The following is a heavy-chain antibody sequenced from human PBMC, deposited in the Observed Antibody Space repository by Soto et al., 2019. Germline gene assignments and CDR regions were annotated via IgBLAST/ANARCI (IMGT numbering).Heavy chain of an antibody. Sequence: GGSLRLSCAASGFAFSTYAMTWFRQAPGKGLEWVSVISGSGGSSYYAASVKGRFTISRDNSKNTLYLQMNGLRAEDTALYYCAKVTKRAAAGRYEYYKYGMDVWGQGTTVTVSS. CDR1: GFAFSTYA. V-gene: IGHV3-23*01. CDR2: ISGSGGSS. J-gene: IGHJ6*02. CDR3: AKVTKRAAAGRYEYYKYGMDV. D-gene: IGHD6-13*01.